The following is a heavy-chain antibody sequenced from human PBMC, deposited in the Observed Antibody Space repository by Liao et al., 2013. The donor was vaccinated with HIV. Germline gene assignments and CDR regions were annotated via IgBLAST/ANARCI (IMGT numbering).Heavy chain of an antibody. D-gene: IGHD2/OR15-2a*01. Sequence: QVQLQESGPGLVKPSETLSLTCTVSGGSISSSSYYWSWIRQPPGKGLEWIGEINHSGRTNYNPSLKSRVTISVDTSKNQFFLKLTSVTAADTAVYYCAREEQELHSYFFDLWAVAPWSLSPQ. CDR1: GGSISSSSYY. V-gene: IGHV4-39*07. CDR2: INHSGRT. CDR3: AREEQELHSYFFDL. J-gene: IGHJ2*01.